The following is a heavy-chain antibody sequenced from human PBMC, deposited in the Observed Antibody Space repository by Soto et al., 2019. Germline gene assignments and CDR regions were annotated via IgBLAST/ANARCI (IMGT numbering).Heavy chain of an antibody. J-gene: IGHJ5*02. D-gene: IGHD2-2*01. CDR3: ARPDCSSTSCYHNWFDP. Sequence: SETLSLTCTVSGGSISSSSYYWGWIRQPPGKGLEWIGSIYYSGSTYYNPSLKSRVTISVDTSKNQFSLKLSSVTAADTAVYYCARPDCSSTSCYHNWFDPWGQGTLVTVSS. CDR1: GGSISSSSYY. V-gene: IGHV4-39*01. CDR2: IYYSGST.